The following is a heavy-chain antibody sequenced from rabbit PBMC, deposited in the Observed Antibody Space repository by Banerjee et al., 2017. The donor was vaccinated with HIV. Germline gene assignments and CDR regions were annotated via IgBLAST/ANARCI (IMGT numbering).Heavy chain of an antibody. CDR2: IYAGKGSA. CDR3: AMGPPATTVEWLDL. D-gene: IGHD3-1*01. Sequence: QLKETGGGLVQPGGSLTLSCKASGFDFSNYYMSWVRQAPGKGLEWIGIIYAGKGSADYASWVNGRFTISSDNAQNTLYLQLNSLTAADTATYFCAMGPPATTVEWLDLWGQGTLVTVS. V-gene: IGHV1S7*01. J-gene: IGHJ5*01. CDR1: GFDFSNYY.